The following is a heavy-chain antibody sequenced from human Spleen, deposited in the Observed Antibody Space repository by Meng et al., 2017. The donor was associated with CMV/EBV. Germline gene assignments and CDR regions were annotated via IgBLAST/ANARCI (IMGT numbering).Heavy chain of an antibody. D-gene: IGHD2-2*02. CDR2: VRYDGSNI. V-gene: IGHV3-30*02. J-gene: IGHJ6*02. CDR1: GFIFSSYG. Sequence: GESLKISCAASGFIFSSYGMHWVRQAPGKGLEWVAFVRYDGSNIYYADSVKGRFTISRDNSKNTLYLQMNSLRAEDTAVYYCAKGKGYCSSTSCYTSGYYYGMDVWGQGTTVTVSS. CDR3: AKGKGYCSSTSCYTSGYYYGMDV.